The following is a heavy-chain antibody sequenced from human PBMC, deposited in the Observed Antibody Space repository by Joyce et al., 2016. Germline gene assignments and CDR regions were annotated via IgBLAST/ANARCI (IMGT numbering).Heavy chain of an antibody. CDR1: GFTFSTSS. Sequence: EVQLVESGGGLVKPGGSLRISCAASGFTFSTSSMSWFRRAPGKGLEGVSAISSDSTDIFYADSVKGRFTVSRDNAKNSLYLQMNSLRAEDTAVFFCARGGIVYDYSMDLWGQGTTVTVSS. D-gene: IGHD3-22*01. V-gene: IGHV3-21*02. CDR3: ARGGIVYDYSMDL. CDR2: ISSDSTDI. J-gene: IGHJ6*02.